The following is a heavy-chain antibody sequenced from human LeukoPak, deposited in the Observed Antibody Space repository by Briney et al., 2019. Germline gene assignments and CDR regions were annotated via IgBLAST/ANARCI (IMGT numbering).Heavy chain of an antibody. D-gene: IGHD2-15*01. CDR3: AKDLLGYCSGGSCVSWFDP. CDR1: GFTFDDYA. Sequence: GGSLRLSCAASGFTFDDYAMLWVRQAPGKGLEWVSLISGDGGSTYYADSVKGRFTISRDNSKNSLYLQMNSLRTEDTALYYCAKDLLGYCSGGSCVSWFDPWGQGTLVTVSS. CDR2: ISGDGGST. J-gene: IGHJ5*02. V-gene: IGHV3-43*02.